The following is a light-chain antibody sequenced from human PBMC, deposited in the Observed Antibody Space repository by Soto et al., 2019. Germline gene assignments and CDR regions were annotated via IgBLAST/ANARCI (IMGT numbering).Light chain of an antibody. Sequence: EIVLTQSPGTLSLSPGERATLSCRASQSVSNNYLAWYQQKPGQAPRLLIYGASNRATGIPDRFSGRWSGTDFTLTISGLEPEDFAVYYCKQYGSSGTFGQGTKVEIK. J-gene: IGKJ1*01. CDR3: KQYGSSGT. V-gene: IGKV3-20*01. CDR2: GAS. CDR1: QSVSNNY.